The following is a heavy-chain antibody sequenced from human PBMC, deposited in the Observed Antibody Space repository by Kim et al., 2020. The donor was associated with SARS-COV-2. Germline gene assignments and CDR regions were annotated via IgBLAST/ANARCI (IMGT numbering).Heavy chain of an antibody. J-gene: IGHJ4*02. V-gene: IGHV5-51*01. D-gene: IGHD6-19*01. Sequence: SPSFQVKVTISADKSISTAYLQWSSLKASDTAMYYCARQDRDGWGRDFDYWGQGTLVTVSS. CDR3: ARQDRDGWGRDFDY.